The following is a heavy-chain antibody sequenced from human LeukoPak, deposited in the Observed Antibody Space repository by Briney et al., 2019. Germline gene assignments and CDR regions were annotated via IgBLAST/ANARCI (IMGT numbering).Heavy chain of an antibody. J-gene: IGHJ4*02. CDR1: GFTFSIYA. V-gene: IGHV3-23*01. Sequence: GGSLRLSCAASGFTFSIYAMSWVRQAPGKGLEWVSAISADGGNTDYADSVKGRFTISRDNSQDTLFLRMNSLRAEDTALYYCAKDRGSGWYLYDFWGQGTLVTVSS. CDR3: AKDRGSGWYLYDF. D-gene: IGHD6-19*01. CDR2: ISADGGNT.